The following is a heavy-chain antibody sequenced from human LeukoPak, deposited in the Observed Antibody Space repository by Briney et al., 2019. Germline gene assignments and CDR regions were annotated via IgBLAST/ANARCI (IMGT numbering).Heavy chain of an antibody. CDR3: ARGRRLIVVGHYYYYVDV. J-gene: IGHJ6*03. V-gene: IGHV4-34*01. D-gene: IGHD3-22*01. CDR2: INHSGST. Sequence: PSETLSLTCAVYGGSFSGYYWSWIRQPPGKGLEWVGEINHSGSTNYNPSLKSRVTISVDTPKNQFSLKLSSVTAADTAVYYCARGRRLIVVGHYYYYVDVRGKETTVTVSS. CDR1: GGSFSGYY.